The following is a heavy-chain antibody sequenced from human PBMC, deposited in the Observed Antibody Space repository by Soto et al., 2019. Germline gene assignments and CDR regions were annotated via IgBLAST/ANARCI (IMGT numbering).Heavy chain of an antibody. Sequence: PGGSLRLSCAASGFTFSSYAMSWVRQAPGKGLEWVSAISGSGGSTYYADSVKGRFTISRDNSKNTLYLQMNSLRAEDTAVYYCAKVGTTYYDFWSGYSYLDYWGQGTLVTVSS. CDR1: GFTFSSYA. CDR3: AKVGTTYYDFWSGYSYLDY. V-gene: IGHV3-23*01. D-gene: IGHD3-3*01. CDR2: ISGSGGST. J-gene: IGHJ4*02.